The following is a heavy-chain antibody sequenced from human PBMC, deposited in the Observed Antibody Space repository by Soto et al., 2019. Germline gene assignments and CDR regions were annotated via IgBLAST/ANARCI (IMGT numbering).Heavy chain of an antibody. D-gene: IGHD2-15*01. V-gene: IGHV1-3*01. CDR2: INAGNINI. CDR3: ARDLGGWPDY. CDR1: GYTFTSYY. Sequence: ASVKVSCKASGYTFTSYYMHWVRQAPGQRLEWMGWINAGNINIKYLQKFQGRVTITRDTSASTAYMELSSLRSEDTAVYYCARDLGGWPDYWGQGTLVTVSS. J-gene: IGHJ4*02.